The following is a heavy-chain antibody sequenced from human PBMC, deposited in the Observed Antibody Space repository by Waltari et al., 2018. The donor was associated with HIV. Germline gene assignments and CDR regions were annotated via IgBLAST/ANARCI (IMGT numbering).Heavy chain of an antibody. V-gene: IGHV4-39*01. D-gene: IGHD2-15*01. J-gene: IGHJ3*02. CDR1: GGSISTSGYY. CDR3: ARRPYCSSASCYLSDARGAFDI. CDR2: IYYSGIT. Sequence: QLQLQQSGPGLVKPSETLSLICTVSGGSISTSGYYWGWIRQPPGKGQEWIGSIYYSGITYYTPSHKSRVTISADTSRNQFSLWLSSVTAADTAVYYCARRPYCSSASCYLSDARGAFDIWGQGTMVTVSS.